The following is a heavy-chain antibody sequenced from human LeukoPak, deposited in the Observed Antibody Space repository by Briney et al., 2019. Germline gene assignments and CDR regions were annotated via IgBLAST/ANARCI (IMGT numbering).Heavy chain of an antibody. CDR3: ARAVAGTGYVYNY. V-gene: IGHV4-59*01. CDR1: GGSISSYY. CDR2: IYYSGST. D-gene: IGHD6-19*01. Sequence: KPSETLSLTCTVSGGSISSYYWSWIRQPPGKGLEWIGYIYYSGSTNYNPSLKSRVTISVDTSKNQFSLKLSSVTAADTAVYYCARAVAGTGYVYNYWGQGTLVTVSP. J-gene: IGHJ4*02.